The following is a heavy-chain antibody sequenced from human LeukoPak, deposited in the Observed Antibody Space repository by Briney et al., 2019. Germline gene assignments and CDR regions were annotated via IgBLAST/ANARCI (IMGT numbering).Heavy chain of an antibody. D-gene: IGHD2-15*01. CDR3: VRGVYCSGGSCYSNWFDP. CDR1: GFTFSSYW. V-gene: IGHV3-74*01. CDR2: INSDGSTT. Sequence: GGSLRLSCAASGFTFSSYWMHWVPQAPEKGLVWVSRINSDGSTTTYADSVKGRFTISRDNAKNTLYLQMSSLRAEDTAVYYCVRGVYCSGGSCYSNWFDPWGQGTLVSVSS. J-gene: IGHJ5*02.